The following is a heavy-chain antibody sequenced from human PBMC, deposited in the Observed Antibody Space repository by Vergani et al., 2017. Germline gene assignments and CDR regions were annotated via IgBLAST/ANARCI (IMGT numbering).Heavy chain of an antibody. CDR3: ASPEYSSLKFNDY. CDR1: GGTFSSYT. D-gene: IGHD6-6*01. CDR2: IIPILGIA. J-gene: IGHJ4*02. V-gene: IGHV1-69*02. Sequence: QVQLVQSGAEVKKPGSSVKVSCKASGGTFSSYTISWVRQAPGQGLEWMGRIIPILGIANYAQKFQGRVTITADKSTSTAYMELSSLRSEDTAVYYCASPEYSSLKFNDYWGQGTLVTVSS.